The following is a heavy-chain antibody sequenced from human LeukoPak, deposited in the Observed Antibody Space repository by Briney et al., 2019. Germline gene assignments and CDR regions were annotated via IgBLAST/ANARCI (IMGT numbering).Heavy chain of an antibody. Sequence: GGSLRLSCAASGFTFSDYYMSWIRQAPGKGLEWVSYISSSGSTIYYADSVKGRFTISRDNAKNSLYLQMNSLRSEDTAVYYCARDLSDSSSSESWGQGTLVTVSS. CDR2: ISSSGSTI. J-gene: IGHJ5*02. D-gene: IGHD6-6*01. CDR3: ARDLSDSSSSES. CDR1: GFTFSDYY. V-gene: IGHV3-11*01.